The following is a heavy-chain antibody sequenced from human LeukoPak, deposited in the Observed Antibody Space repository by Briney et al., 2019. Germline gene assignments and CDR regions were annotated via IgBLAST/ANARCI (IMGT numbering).Heavy chain of an antibody. CDR3: ARDSYSSSPTGYFDY. CDR2: INPNSGGT. Sequence: ASVKVSCKASGGTFSGYAISWVRQAPGQGLEWMGWINPNSGGTNYAQKFQGRVTMTRDTSISTAYMELSRLRSDDTAVYYCARDSYSSSPTGYFDYWGQGTLVTVSS. D-gene: IGHD6-6*01. CDR1: GGTFSGYA. V-gene: IGHV1-2*02. J-gene: IGHJ4*02.